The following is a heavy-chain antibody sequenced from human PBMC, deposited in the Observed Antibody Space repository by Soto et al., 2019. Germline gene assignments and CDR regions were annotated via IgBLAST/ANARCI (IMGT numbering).Heavy chain of an antibody. CDR3: ARESEDLTSNFDY. J-gene: IGHJ4*02. CDR1: GFTFDTYA. CDR2: ISGSGANT. Sequence: EVQLLESGGELIQPGGSLRLSCATSGFTFDTYAMNWVRQAPGKGLEWVSSISGSGANTYYADSVKGRFTISRDNAKNSLYLEMNSLRAEDTAVYYCARESEDLTSNFDYWGQGTLVTVSS. V-gene: IGHV3-23*01.